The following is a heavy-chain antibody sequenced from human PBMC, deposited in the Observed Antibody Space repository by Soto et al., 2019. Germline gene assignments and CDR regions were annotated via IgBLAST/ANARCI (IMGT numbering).Heavy chain of an antibody. J-gene: IGHJ4*02. CDR2: ISGSGGST. CDR3: AKDRYPVSHSAPKDY. Sequence: GGSLRLSCAASGFTFSSYAMSWVRQAPGKGLGWVSGISGSGGSTYYADSVKGRFTISRDNSKNTLYLQMNSLRPEDTAVYYCAKDRYPVSHSAPKDYWGQGTLVTVSS. D-gene: IGHD3-16*02. CDR1: GFTFSSYA. V-gene: IGHV3-23*01.